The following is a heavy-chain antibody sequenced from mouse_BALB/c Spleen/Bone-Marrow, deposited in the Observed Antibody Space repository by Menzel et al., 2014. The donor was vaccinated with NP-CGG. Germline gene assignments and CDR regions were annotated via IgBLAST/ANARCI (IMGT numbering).Heavy chain of an antibody. CDR1: GYAFSSSW. V-gene: IGHV1-82*01. Sequence: VQLQQSGLLQVKPGASVKISCKASGYAFSSSWMNRVKQRPGQGLEWIGRIYPGDGDTNYNGKFKGKATLTADKSSTTAYMQLSSLTSVDSAVYFCARNDGYYRAMDYWGQGTSGTVSS. D-gene: IGHD2-3*01. J-gene: IGHJ4*01. CDR3: ARNDGYYRAMDY. CDR2: IYPGDGDT.